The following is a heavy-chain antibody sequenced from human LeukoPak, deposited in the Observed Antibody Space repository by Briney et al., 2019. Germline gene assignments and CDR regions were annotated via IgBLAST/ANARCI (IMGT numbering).Heavy chain of an antibody. CDR2: INTNTGNP. J-gene: IGHJ4*02. CDR3: ARVVSSSGWYGGGFWFMFDY. Sequence: GASVKVSCKASGYTFTSYAMNWVRQAPGQGLEWMGWINTNTGNPTYAQGFTGRFVFSLDTSVSTAYLQISSLKAEDTAVYYCARVVSSSGWYGGGFWFMFDYWGQGTLVTVSS. CDR1: GYTFTSYA. D-gene: IGHD6-19*01. V-gene: IGHV7-4-1*02.